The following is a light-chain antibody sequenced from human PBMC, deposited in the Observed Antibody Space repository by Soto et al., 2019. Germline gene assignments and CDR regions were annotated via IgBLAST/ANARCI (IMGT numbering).Light chain of an antibody. CDR1: SDYVGAFNY. Sequence: QSALTQPASVSGSPGQSITISCTGTSDYVGAFNYVSWYQQHPGKAPKLMIFEVSRRPSGVSNRFSGSKSGNTASLTISGLQAEDEADYYCTSYASSVNYVFGTGTKVTVL. V-gene: IGLV2-14*01. J-gene: IGLJ1*01. CDR3: TSYASSVNYV. CDR2: EVS.